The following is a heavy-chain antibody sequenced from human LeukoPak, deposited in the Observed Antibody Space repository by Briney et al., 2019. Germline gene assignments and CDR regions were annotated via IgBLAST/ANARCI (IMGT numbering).Heavy chain of an antibody. CDR3: AKGEGAMVRGIVDY. CDR2: ISGSGGST. Sequence: GGSLRLSCAASGFTFSVYAMYWVRQAPGKGLEWVSAISGSGGSTSYADSVKGRFTISRDNSKNTLYLQMNSLRAEDTAVYYCAKGEGAMVRGIVDYWGQGTLVTVSS. D-gene: IGHD3-10*01. CDR1: GFTFSVYA. J-gene: IGHJ4*02. V-gene: IGHV3-23*01.